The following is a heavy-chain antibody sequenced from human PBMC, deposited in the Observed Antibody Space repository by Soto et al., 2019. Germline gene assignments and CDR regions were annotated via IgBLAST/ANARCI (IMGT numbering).Heavy chain of an antibody. J-gene: IGHJ6*02. CDR1: GYTFTSYG. V-gene: IGHV1-18*04. CDR2: ISAYNGNT. CDR3: ARDWGMAGSYYYYYYGMHV. Sequence: QVQLVQSGAEVKKPGASVKVSCKASGYTFTSYGISWVRQGPGQGLGWTGWISAYNGNTNYAQKLQGRVTMTTDTSTSTAYMELRSLRSDDTAVYYCARDWGMAGSYYYYYYGMHVWGQGTTVTVSS. D-gene: IGHD6-19*01.